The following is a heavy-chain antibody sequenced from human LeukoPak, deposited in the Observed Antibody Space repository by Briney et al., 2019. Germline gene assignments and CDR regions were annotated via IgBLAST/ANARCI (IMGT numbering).Heavy chain of an antibody. V-gene: IGHV4-59*01. Sequence: PSETLSLTCTVSGGSMSSYYWSWIRQPPGKGLEWIGYIYYSGSTNYSPSLKSRVTISIDTSKNQFSLKLTSVTAADTAVYYCARILDGGRSDYWGQGTLVTVSS. J-gene: IGHJ4*02. CDR2: IYYSGST. CDR3: ARILDGGRSDY. CDR1: GGSMSSYY. D-gene: IGHD4-23*01.